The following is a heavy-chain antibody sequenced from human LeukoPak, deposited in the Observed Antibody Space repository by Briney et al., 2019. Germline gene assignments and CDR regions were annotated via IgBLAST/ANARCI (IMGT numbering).Heavy chain of an antibody. D-gene: IGHD6-6*01. J-gene: IGHJ6*02. Sequence: GGSLRLSCAASGFTFSSYAMHWVRQAPGKGLEWVAVISYDGSNKYYADSVKGRFTISRDNSKNTPYLQMNSLRAEDTAVYYCAKETRAARRYYYYGMDVWGQGTTVTVSS. V-gene: IGHV3-30-3*01. CDR2: ISYDGSNK. CDR1: GFTFSSYA. CDR3: AKETRAARRYYYYGMDV.